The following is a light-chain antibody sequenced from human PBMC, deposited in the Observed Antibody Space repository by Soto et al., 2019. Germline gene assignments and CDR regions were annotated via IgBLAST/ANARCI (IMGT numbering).Light chain of an antibody. V-gene: IGLV2-14*01. Sequence: QSVLTQPASVSGSPGQSITISCTGTSSDVGFYNYVSWYQQHPGKAPQLMIYEDSNRPSGVSNRFSGSKSGNTASLTISGLQAEDEADYYCSSYSTSSTPVVFGGGTKVTVL. CDR1: SSDVGFYNY. CDR2: EDS. J-gene: IGLJ2*01. CDR3: SSYSTSSTPVV.